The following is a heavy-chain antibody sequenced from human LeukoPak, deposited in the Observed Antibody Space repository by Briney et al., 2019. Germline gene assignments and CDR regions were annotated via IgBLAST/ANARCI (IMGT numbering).Heavy chain of an antibody. Sequence: ASVTVSCKVSGYTLTELSMHWVRQVPGKGLEWMGGFDPEDGETLYAQKFQGRVTMTEDTSTDTAYMELSSLRSEDTAVYYCATDQRGAGLGFRYGSGGYNGMDVWGQGTTVTVSS. CDR1: GYTLTELS. CDR3: ATDQRGAGLGFRYGSGGYNGMDV. D-gene: IGHD3-10*01. V-gene: IGHV1-24*01. J-gene: IGHJ6*02. CDR2: FDPEDGET.